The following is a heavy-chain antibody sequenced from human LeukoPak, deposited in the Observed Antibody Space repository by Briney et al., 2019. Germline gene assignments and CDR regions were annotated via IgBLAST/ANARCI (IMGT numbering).Heavy chain of an antibody. D-gene: IGHD5-18*01. Sequence: GGSLRLSCAASGFTFSSYAMHWVRQAPGKGLEWVAVISYDGSNKYYADSVKGRFTISRDNSKNTLYLQMNSLRAEDTAVYYCARDRFSYGYYYYYMDVWGKGTTVTVSS. J-gene: IGHJ6*03. CDR2: ISYDGSNK. V-gene: IGHV3-30-3*01. CDR1: GFTFSSYA. CDR3: ARDRFSYGYYYYYMDV.